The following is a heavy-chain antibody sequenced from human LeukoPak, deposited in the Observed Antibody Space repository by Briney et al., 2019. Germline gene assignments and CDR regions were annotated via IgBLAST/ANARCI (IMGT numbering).Heavy chain of an antibody. Sequence: WASVKVPCKASGYTLTRYYMHWVRPAPGQGLEGMGWINPNSGGKNYSQKFQARVTMTRNTSISTAYMGLSRLRSDDTAVYYCAREYSGSYGYFPHWGQGTLVTVSS. V-gene: IGHV1-2*02. J-gene: IGHJ1*01. CDR3: AREYSGSYGYFPH. CDR2: INPNSGGK. D-gene: IGHD3-10*01. CDR1: GYTLTRYY.